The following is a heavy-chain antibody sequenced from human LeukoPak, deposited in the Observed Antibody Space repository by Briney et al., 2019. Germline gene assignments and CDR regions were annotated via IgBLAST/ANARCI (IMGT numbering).Heavy chain of an antibody. CDR3: ARDETFSYGSFGH. J-gene: IGHJ4*02. D-gene: IGHD5-18*01. V-gene: IGHV4-38-2*02. Sequence: PSETLSLTCAVSGYSISSGYYWGWIRQPPGKGLEWIGSIYHGGSTYYNPSLESRVTISVDTSKNQFSLKLSSVTAADTAVYYCARDETFSYGSFGHWGQGTLVTVSS. CDR2: IYHGGST. CDR1: GYSISSGYY.